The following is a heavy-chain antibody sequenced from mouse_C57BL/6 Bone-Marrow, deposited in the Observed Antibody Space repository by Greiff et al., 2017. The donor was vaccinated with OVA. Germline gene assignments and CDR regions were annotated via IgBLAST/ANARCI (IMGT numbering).Heavy chain of an antibody. CDR2: IWTGGGT. D-gene: IGHD2-1*01. CDR3: ARTNYGNYAWFAY. CDR1: GFSLTSYA. J-gene: IGHJ3*01. V-gene: IGHV2-9-1*01. Sequence: VQLQESGPGLVAPSQSLSITCTVSGFSLTSYAISWVRQPPGKGLEWLGVIWTGGGTNYNSALKSRLSISNDNSKSQVFLKMNSLQTDDTASYYCARTNYGNYAWFAYWGQGTLVTVSA.